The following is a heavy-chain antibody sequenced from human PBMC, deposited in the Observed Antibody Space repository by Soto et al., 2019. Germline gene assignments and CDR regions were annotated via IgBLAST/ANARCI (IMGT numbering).Heavy chain of an antibody. V-gene: IGHV4-4*02. J-gene: IGHJ3*02. CDR3: ARSPSHALDI. CDR2: IYHSVRP. Sequence: SETLSLTCAVSSGSISSSNWWSWVRQPPGKGLEWIGEIYHSVRPNYNPSLKSRVTISVDKSKNQFSLNLTSVTAADTAVYYCARSPSHALDIWGQGTMDPVSS. CDR1: SGSISSSNW.